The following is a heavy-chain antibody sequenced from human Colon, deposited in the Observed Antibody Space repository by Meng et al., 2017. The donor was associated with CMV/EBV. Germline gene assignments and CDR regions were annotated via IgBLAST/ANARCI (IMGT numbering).Heavy chain of an antibody. CDR2: IKEDGSAK. CDR3: VRYENLQHGMDV. Sequence: GESLKISCAASGFTFSTFWMNWVRQAPGKGLEWVANIKEDGSAKWYVDSVKGRFTISRDNARRSLYLQMNSLRAEDTAVYYCVRYENLQHGMDVWGQGTTVTVSS. J-gene: IGHJ6*02. CDR1: GFTFSTFW. V-gene: IGHV3-7*01. D-gene: IGHD1-1*01.